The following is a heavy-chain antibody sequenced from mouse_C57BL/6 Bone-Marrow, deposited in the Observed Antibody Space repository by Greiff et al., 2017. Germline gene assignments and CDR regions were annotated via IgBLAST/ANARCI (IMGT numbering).Heavy chain of an antibody. J-gene: IGHJ4*01. CDR2: IYPRSGNT. CDR3: ARRGYYGSSYAMDY. CDR1: GYTFTSYG. V-gene: IGHV1-81*01. D-gene: IGHD1-1*01. Sequence: QVHVKQSGAELARPGASVKLSCKASGYTFTSYGISWAKQRTGQGLEWIGEIYPRSGNTYYNEKFKGKATLTADKSSSTAYMELRSLTSEDSAVYFCARRGYYGSSYAMDYWGQGTSVTVSS.